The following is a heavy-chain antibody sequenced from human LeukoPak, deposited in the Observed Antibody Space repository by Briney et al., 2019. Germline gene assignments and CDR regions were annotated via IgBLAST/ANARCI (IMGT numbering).Heavy chain of an antibody. CDR1: GFTFSSYA. V-gene: IGHV3-23*01. J-gene: IGHJ3*02. Sequence: LSGGSLRLSCAASGFTFSSYAMSWVRQAPGKGLEWVSAISGSGGSTYYADSVKGRFTISRDNSKNTLYLQMNSLRAEDTAVYYCASHSFNYGDYDEKSDAFDIWGQGTMVTVSS. CDR2: ISGSGGST. D-gene: IGHD4-17*01. CDR3: ASHSFNYGDYDEKSDAFDI.